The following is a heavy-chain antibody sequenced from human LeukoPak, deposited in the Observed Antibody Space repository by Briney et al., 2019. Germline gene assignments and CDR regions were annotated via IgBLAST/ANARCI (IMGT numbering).Heavy chain of an antibody. Sequence: GGSLRLSCAASGFTFSSYAMSWVRQAPGKGLEWVAVISYDGSNKYYADSVKGRFTISRDNSKNTLYLQMNSLRAEDTAVYYCARGLPRSPFDYWGQGTLVTVSS. V-gene: IGHV3-30*04. J-gene: IGHJ4*02. CDR1: GFTFSSYA. CDR3: ARGLPRSPFDY. CDR2: ISYDGSNK.